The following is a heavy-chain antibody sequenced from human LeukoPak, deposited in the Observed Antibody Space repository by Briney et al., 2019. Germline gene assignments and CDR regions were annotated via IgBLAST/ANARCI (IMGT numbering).Heavy chain of an antibody. CDR3: ARHSKWGFDY. J-gene: IGHJ4*02. CDR1: GYSFASYW. CDR2: IHPNDAST. Sequence: GESLKISCKASGYSFASYWIGWVRQMSGKGLEWMAIIHPNDASTIYSPSFQGQVIISVDKPISTAYLQWSTLKASDTAIYYCARHSKWGFDYWDRGTLLTVSS. V-gene: IGHV5-51*01. D-gene: IGHD7-27*01.